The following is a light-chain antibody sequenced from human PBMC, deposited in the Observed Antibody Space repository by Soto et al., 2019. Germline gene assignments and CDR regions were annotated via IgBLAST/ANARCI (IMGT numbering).Light chain of an antibody. CDR2: GAF. CDR3: QQRGDLIVT. J-gene: IGKJ4*01. V-gene: IGKV3-11*01. Sequence: EIVLTQSPATLSLSPGERATLSCRASPSVTNFLAWYQQKPGQAPRLLIYGAFNRATGIPARFSGSGSGTDFTLTISSLEPEDSAIYYCQQRGDLIVTFGGGTKVEI. CDR1: PSVTNF.